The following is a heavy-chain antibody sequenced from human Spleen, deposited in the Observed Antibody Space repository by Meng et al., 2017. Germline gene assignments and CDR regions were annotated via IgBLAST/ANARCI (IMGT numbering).Heavy chain of an antibody. Sequence: GESLKISCAVSGFTFRSSAMSWVRQAPGKGLEWISSISISGERTRYADSVKGRFTVSRDNSKSTLHLQMNSLRADDTAVYYCARERYYDSSGYDYWGQGTLVTVSS. CDR2: ISISGERT. J-gene: IGHJ4*02. CDR3: ARERYYDSSGYDY. D-gene: IGHD3-22*01. CDR1: GFTFRSSA. V-gene: IGHV3-23*01.